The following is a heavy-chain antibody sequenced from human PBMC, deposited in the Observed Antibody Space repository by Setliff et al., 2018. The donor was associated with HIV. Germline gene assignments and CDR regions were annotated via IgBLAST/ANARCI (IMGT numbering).Heavy chain of an antibody. CDR3: ARDNTAFDI. CDR1: GYTFTSYY. J-gene: IGHJ3*02. V-gene: IGHV1-46*01. CDR2: VYPSDGST. D-gene: IGHD2-2*02. Sequence: ASVKVSCKSSGYTFTSYYMHWVRQAPGQGLEWMGMVYPSDGSTSYAQKFQGRVTMTRDTSTSTIYMELNSLTSEDTAVYYCARDNTAFDIWGQGTMVTVSS.